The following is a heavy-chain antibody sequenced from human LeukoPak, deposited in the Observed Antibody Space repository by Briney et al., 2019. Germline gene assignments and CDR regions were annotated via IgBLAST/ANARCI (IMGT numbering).Heavy chain of an antibody. D-gene: IGHD3-22*01. CDR1: GFTFSNYA. V-gene: IGHV3-23*01. J-gene: IGHJ4*02. CDR2: ISGSGVIT. Sequence: GGSLRLSCAVPGFTFSNYAMSWVRQAPGKGLEWVSAISGSGVITYYADSVKGRFTISRDNAKNSLYLQMNSLRAEDTAVYYCARDLYDSSITCDYWGQGTQVTVSS. CDR3: ARDLYDSSITCDY.